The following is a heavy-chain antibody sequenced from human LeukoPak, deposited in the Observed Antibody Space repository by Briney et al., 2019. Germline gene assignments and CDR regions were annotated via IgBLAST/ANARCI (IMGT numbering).Heavy chain of an antibody. D-gene: IGHD3-10*01. J-gene: IGHJ6*03. CDR2: ISSSGNTI. V-gene: IGHV3-11*04. CDR1: GFTFSDYY. CDR3: ARITVIRVAAMDV. Sequence: GGSLRLSCAASGFTFSDYYMSWIRQAPGKGLEWLSYISSSGNTIYFADSVKGRFTISRDNAKNSLYLQMNSLRTEDTAVYYCARITVIRVAAMDVWGKGTTVTISS.